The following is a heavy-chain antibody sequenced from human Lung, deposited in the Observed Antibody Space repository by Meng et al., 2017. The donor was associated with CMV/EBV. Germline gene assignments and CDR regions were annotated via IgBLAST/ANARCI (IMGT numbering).Heavy chain of an antibody. CDR3: ARGRYFDWLLSEQNGSELLED. CDR2: IGTAGDT. D-gene: IGHD3-9*01. V-gene: IGHV3-13*01. CDR1: GFTFGGYD. Sequence: ESXKISXAASGFTFGGYDMHWVRQATGKGLEWVSVIGTAGDTYYPGSVRGRFTISRENAKNSIYLQMNSLRAGDTAVYYCARGRYFDWLLSEQNGSELLEDCGRGTXVTVSS. J-gene: IGHJ4*02.